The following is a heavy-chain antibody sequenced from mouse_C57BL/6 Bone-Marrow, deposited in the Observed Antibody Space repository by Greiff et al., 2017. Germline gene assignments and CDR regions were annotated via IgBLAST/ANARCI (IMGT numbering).Heavy chain of an antibody. CDR2: FHPYNDDT. Sequence: QVQLQQSGAELVKPGASVKMSCKASGYTFTTYPIEWMKQNHGKSLEWIGNFHPYNDDTKYNEKFKGKATLTVEKSFNTVYLELSRLTSDDSAVYYCARSSTFFYYFDYWGQGTTRTVSS. CDR1: GYTFTTYP. J-gene: IGHJ2*01. D-gene: IGHD5-1*01. CDR3: ARSSTFFYYFDY. V-gene: IGHV1-47*01.